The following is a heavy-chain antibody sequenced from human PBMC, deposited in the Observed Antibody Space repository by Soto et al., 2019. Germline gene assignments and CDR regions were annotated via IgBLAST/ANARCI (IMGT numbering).Heavy chain of an antibody. CDR1: GGSFSGYY. D-gene: IGHD6-6*01. CDR2: INHSGST. J-gene: IGHJ4*02. CDR3: ARDARVPYSSSPSKNFDY. V-gene: IGHV4-34*01. Sequence: SETLSLTCAVYGGSFSGYYWSWIRQPPGKGLEWIGEINHSGSTNYNPSLKSRVTISVDTSKNQFSLKLSSVTAADTAVYYCARDARVPYSSSPSKNFDYWGQGTLVTVSS.